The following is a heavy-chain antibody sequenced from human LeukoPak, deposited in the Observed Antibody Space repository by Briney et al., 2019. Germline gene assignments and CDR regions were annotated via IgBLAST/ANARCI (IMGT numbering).Heavy chain of an antibody. D-gene: IGHD3-10*01. CDR1: GFIFSDYE. Sequence: PGGSLRLSCAASGFIFSDYEMNWVRQAPGKGLEWLSYISSTSNDIYYADSVRGRFSVSRDNAKNSLYLQMDTLRAEDTAVYYCAREGFNYGWSLCPDYWGQGTLVTVSS. V-gene: IGHV3-48*03. CDR3: AREGFNYGWSLCPDY. CDR2: ISSTSNDI. J-gene: IGHJ4*02.